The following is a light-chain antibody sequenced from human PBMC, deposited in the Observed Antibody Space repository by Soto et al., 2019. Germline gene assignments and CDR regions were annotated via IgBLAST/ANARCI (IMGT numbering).Light chain of an antibody. V-gene: IGLV1-51*02. CDR1: SSNIGSNY. Sequence: QSALEQPPSVSAAPGQKVTISCSGSSSNIGSNYVSWYQQLPGAAPKLLIYENNRRPSGIPDRFSGSKSGTSATLGITGLQTGVEADYYCGTWDSSLSAYVLGAGTKVTVL. J-gene: IGLJ1*01. CDR2: ENN. CDR3: GTWDSSLSAYV.